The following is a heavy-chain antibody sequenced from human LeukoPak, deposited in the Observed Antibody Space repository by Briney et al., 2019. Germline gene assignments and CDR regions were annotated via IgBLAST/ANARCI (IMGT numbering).Heavy chain of an antibody. J-gene: IGHJ6*03. Sequence: GGSLRLSCAACGFTFSSYDMHWVRQATGKGLEWVSAIGTAGDTYYPGSVKGQFTISRENAKNSLYLQMNSLRAGDTAVYYCARVLYWNDYVWGGYRWSMDVWGKGTTVTVSS. CDR2: IGTAGDT. CDR1: GFTFSSYD. D-gene: IGHD3-16*02. CDR3: ARVLYWNDYVWGGYRWSMDV. V-gene: IGHV3-13*03.